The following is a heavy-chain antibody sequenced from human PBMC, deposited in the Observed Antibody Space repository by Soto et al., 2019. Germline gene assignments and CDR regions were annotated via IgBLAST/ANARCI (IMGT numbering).Heavy chain of an antibody. J-gene: IGHJ6*02. CDR3: ARDLIAAGGYGMDV. Sequence: SETLSLTCTVPGGSISSYYWSWIRQPPGKGLEWIGYIYYSGSTNYNPSLKSRVTISVDTSKNQFSLKLSSVTAADTAVYYCARDLIAAGGYGMDVWGQGTTVTVSS. CDR2: IYYSGST. CDR1: GGSISSYY. D-gene: IGHD6-13*01. V-gene: IGHV4-59*01.